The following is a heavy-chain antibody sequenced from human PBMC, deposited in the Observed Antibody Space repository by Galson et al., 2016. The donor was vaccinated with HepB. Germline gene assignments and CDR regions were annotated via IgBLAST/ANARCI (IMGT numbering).Heavy chain of an antibody. CDR2: IFYSGST. CDR1: GGSISGSSHY. V-gene: IGHV4-39*01. J-gene: IGHJ2*01. Sequence: ETLSLTCAVSGGSISGSSHYWGWIRQPPRKGLEWIGSIFYSGSTFFDASLKSRVTIYVDTSKNHFSLRLRSVTAADTAVYYCARQVSATGDWHFDLWGRGTLFTVSS. D-gene: IGHD7-27*01. CDR3: ARQVSATGDWHFDL.